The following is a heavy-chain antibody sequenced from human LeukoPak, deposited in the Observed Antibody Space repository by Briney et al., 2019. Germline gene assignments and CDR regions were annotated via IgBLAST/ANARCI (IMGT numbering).Heavy chain of an antibody. J-gene: IGHJ4*02. Sequence: GASVTVSCKSSGYTFTSYGFNWVRPAPGQGLEGVGWSIGCSGIRNYEQKLQGRVTMTTGTTTSTAYMELRSLRSDDTAVYYYARDVRTAVTTGYWGRGTLVIVSS. CDR3: ARDVRTAVTTGY. V-gene: IGHV1-18*01. D-gene: IGHD4-17*01. CDR2: SIGCSGIR. CDR1: GYTFTSYG.